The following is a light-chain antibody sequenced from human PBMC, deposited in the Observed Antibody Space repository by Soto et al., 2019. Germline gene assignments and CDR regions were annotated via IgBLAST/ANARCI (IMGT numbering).Light chain of an antibody. V-gene: IGKV1-33*01. CDR2: DVS. CDR1: QDITLY. J-gene: IGKJ2*01. Sequence: DIQMTQSPSSLSASLVYRFTITCQASQDITLYLNWYQHRAGKAPNLLIHDVSTLETGVPARFSGRGSGTIFTLTIINLQPEDVATYYCQQYDSRPNTFGQGTKV. CDR3: QQYDSRPNT.